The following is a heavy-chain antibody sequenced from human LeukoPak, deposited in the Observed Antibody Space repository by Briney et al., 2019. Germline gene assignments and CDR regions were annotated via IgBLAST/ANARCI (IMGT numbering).Heavy chain of an antibody. CDR2: ISGSSGII. D-gene: IGHD3-3*01. CDR1: GFTFNTYT. CDR3: AREGFPPKISDFWSGLGPYYYYGMDV. J-gene: IGHJ6*02. V-gene: IGHV3-48*01. Sequence: GGSLRLSCAASGFTFNTYTMNWVRQAPGKGLEWVSHISGSSGIIDYADSVRGRFTISRDNAKNSLYLQMNSLRAEDTAVYYCAREGFPPKISDFWSGLGPYYYYGMDVWGQGTTVTVSS.